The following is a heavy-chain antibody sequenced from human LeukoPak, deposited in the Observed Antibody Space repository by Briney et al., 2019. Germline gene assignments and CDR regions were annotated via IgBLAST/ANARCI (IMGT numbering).Heavy chain of an antibody. V-gene: IGHV3-30*18. D-gene: IGHD3-3*01. CDR2: ISYDGSNK. Sequence: GGSLRLSCAACGFTVSSYGMHWVRQAPGKGLEWVAVISYDGSNKYYADSVKGRFTISRDNSKNTLYLQMNSLRAEDTAVYYCAKENDFVYWGQGTLVTVSS. CDR1: GFTVSSYG. J-gene: IGHJ4*02. CDR3: AKENDFVY.